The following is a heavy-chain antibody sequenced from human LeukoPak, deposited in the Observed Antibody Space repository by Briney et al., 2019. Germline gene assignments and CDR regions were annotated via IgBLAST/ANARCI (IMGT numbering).Heavy chain of an antibody. V-gene: IGHV3-33*01. CDR2: IWNDGSNK. D-gene: IGHD3-22*01. CDR1: GFTFSSYG. J-gene: IGHJ3*02. CDR3: ARIHSLYYYDSSGYGAFDI. Sequence: QPGGSLRLSCAASGFTFSSYGMHWVRQAPGKGLEWVAVIWNDGSNKYYADSVKGRFTISRDNSKNTLYLQMNSLRAEDTAAYYCARIHSLYYYDSSGYGAFDIWGQGTMVTVSS.